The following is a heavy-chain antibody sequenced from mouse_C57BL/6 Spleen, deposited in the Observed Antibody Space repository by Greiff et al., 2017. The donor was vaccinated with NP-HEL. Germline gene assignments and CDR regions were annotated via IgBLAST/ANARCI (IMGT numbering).Heavy chain of an antibody. CDR2: ISGGGGNT. CDR3: ARDDGYYPY. CDR1: GFTFSSYT. D-gene: IGHD2-3*01. J-gene: IGHJ3*01. Sequence: EVQVVESGGGLVKPGGSLKLSCAASGFTFSSYTMSWVRQTPEKRLEWVATISGGGGNTYYPDSVKGRFTISRDNAKNTLYLQMSSLRSEDTALYYCARDDGYYPYWGQGTLVTVSA. V-gene: IGHV5-9*01.